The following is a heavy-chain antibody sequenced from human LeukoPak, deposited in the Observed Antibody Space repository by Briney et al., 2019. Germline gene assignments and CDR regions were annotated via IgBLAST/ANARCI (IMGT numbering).Heavy chain of an antibody. V-gene: IGHV4-34*01. D-gene: IGHD6-13*01. J-gene: IGHJ5*02. CDR3: ARQRAAAVAWFDP. CDR2: INHSGST. CDR1: GGSFSGYY. Sequence: SETLSLTCAVYGGSFSGYYWNWIRQPPGKGLEWIGEINHSGSTNYNPSLKSRVTISVDTSKNQFSLKLSSVTAADTAVYYCARQRAAAVAWFDPWGQGTLVTVSS.